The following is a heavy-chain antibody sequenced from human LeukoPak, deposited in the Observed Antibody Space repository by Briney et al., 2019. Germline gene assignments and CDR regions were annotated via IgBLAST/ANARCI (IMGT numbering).Heavy chain of an antibody. CDR1: GFTFSSYW. CDR2: INSDGSST. J-gene: IGHJ4*02. CDR3: ARDGVLRYFDWLQNIIDY. D-gene: IGHD3-9*01. V-gene: IGHV3-74*01. Sequence: GGSLRLSCAASGFTFSSYWMHWVRQAPGKGLVWVSRINSDGSSTSYADSVKGRFTISRDNAKNSLYLQMNSLRAEDTAVYYCARDGVLRYFDWLQNIIDYWGQGTLVTVSS.